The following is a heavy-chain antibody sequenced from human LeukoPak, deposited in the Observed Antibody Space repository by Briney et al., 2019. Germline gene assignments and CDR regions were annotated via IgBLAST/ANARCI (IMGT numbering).Heavy chain of an antibody. J-gene: IGHJ6*02. V-gene: IGHV1-2*02. CDR1: GYTFTCYY. CDR3: ARDHIVLRFLEWLPPSVHGMDV. D-gene: IGHD3-3*01. CDR2: INPNSGGT. Sequence: ASVKVSCKASGYTFTCYYKHWVRQAPGQGLEWMGWINPNSGGTNYAQKFQGRVTMTRDTSISTAYMGLSRLRSDDTAVYYCARDHIVLRFLEWLPPSVHGMDVWGQGTTVTVSS.